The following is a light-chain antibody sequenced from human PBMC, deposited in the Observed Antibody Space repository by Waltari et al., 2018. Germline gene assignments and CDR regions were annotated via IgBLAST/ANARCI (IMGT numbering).Light chain of an antibody. Sequence: SYVLTQPPSVSVAPGQTAWISCGGNNIGTKNVHWYQQKPGQAPGLGLYADDDLPSGTRERFSGSKSANTATLTISRVEAGDEADYFCQVWDRSSEHHVFGGGTKLTVL. V-gene: IGLV3-21*02. CDR3: QVWDRSSEHHV. CDR2: ADD. CDR1: NIGTKN. J-gene: IGLJ3*02.